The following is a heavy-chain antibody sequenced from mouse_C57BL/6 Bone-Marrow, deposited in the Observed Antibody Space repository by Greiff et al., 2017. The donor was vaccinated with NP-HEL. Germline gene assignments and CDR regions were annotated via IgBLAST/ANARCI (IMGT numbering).Heavy chain of an antibody. CDR1: GYTFTSYW. V-gene: IGHV1-69*01. Sequence: QVQLQQPGAELVMPGASVKLSCKASGYTFTSYWMHWVKQRPGQGLEWIGEIDPSDSYTNYNQQFKGKSTLTVDKYSSTAYMQLSSLASEDSAVYYCAREGYYGSSYGFAYWGQGTLVTVSA. CDR3: AREGYYGSSYGFAY. J-gene: IGHJ3*01. CDR2: IDPSDSYT. D-gene: IGHD1-1*01.